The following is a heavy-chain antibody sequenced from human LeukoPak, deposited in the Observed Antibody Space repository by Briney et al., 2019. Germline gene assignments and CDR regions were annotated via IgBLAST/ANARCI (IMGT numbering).Heavy chain of an antibody. CDR2: MNPNSGNT. V-gene: IGHV1-8*03. CDR3: ARSPHILTGENFDF. D-gene: IGHD3-9*01. Sequence: ASVKVSCKASGYTFTSYDINWVRQATGQGLEWMGWMNPNSGNTGYAQKFQGRVTITRNNSISTAYMELSSLRSEDTAVYYCARSPHILTGENFDFWGQGTLVTVSS. J-gene: IGHJ4*02. CDR1: GYTFTSYD.